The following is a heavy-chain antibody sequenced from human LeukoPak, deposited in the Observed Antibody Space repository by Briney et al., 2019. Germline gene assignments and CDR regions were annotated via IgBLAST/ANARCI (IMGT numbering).Heavy chain of an antibody. V-gene: IGHV4-61*02. J-gene: IGHJ5*02. Sequence: SETLSLTCTVSGGSISSGSYYWSWIRQPAGKGLEWIGRIYTSGSTNYNPSLKSRVTISVDTSKNQFSLKLSSVTAADTAVYYCARGVNGLGWFGSANWFDPWGQGTLVTVSS. D-gene: IGHD3-10*01. CDR1: GGSISSGSYY. CDR2: IYTSGST. CDR3: ARGVNGLGWFGSANWFDP.